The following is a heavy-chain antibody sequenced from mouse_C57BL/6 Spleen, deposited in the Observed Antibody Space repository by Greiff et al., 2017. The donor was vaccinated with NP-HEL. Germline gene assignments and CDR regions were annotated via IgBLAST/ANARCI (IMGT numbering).Heavy chain of an antibody. CDR1: GFTFSSYA. CDR3: ARAYYYGSRKGFDY. D-gene: IGHD1-1*01. V-gene: IGHV5-4*03. Sequence: EVMLVESGGGLVKPGGSLKLSCAASGFTFSSYAMSWVRQTPEKRLEWVATISDGGSYTYYPDNVKGRFTISRDNAKNNLYLQMSHLKSEDTAMYYCARAYYYGSRKGFDYWGQGTTLTVSS. CDR2: ISDGGSYT. J-gene: IGHJ2*01.